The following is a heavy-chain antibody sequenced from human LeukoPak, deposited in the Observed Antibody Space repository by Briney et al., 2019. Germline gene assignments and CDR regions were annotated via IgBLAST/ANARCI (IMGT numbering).Heavy chain of an antibody. CDR2: MNPNSGNT. CDR3: ARTRAGVWELPENYYYYYMDV. Sequence: ASVKVSCKASGYTFTSYDINWVRQATGQGLEWMGWMNPNSGNTGYAQKFQGRVTMTRNTSIGTAYMELSSLRSEDTAVYYCARTRAGVWELPENYYYYYMDVWGKGTTVTVSS. CDR1: GYTFTSYD. V-gene: IGHV1-8*01. J-gene: IGHJ6*03. D-gene: IGHD1-26*01.